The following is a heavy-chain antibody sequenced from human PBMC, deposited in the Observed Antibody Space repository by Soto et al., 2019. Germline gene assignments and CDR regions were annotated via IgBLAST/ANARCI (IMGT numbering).Heavy chain of an antibody. CDR2: INPSGGST. CDR3: ARIISTYSGYDGLPEKDY. CDR1: GYTLTSYY. J-gene: IGHJ4*02. V-gene: IGHV1-46*01. D-gene: IGHD5-12*01. Sequence: ASVKVSCKASGYTLTSYYMHCVRQAPGQGLEWMGIINPSGGSTSYAQKFQGRVTMTRDTSTSTVYMELSSLRSEDTAVYYCARIISTYSGYDGLPEKDYWGQGTLVTVSS.